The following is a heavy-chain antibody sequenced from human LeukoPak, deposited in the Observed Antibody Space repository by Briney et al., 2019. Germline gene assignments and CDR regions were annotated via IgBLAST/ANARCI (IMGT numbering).Heavy chain of an antibody. V-gene: IGHV4-31*03. Sequence: SQTLSLTCTVSGGSISSGGYYWSWIRQHPGKGLEWIGYIYYSGSTYYNPSLKSRVTISVDTSKNQFSLKLSSVTAADTAVYYCARDHYYDSSGYYYYYYGMDVWGQGTTVTVSS. D-gene: IGHD3-22*01. CDR3: ARDHYYDSSGYYYYYYGMDV. CDR1: GGSISSGGYY. J-gene: IGHJ6*02. CDR2: IYYSGST.